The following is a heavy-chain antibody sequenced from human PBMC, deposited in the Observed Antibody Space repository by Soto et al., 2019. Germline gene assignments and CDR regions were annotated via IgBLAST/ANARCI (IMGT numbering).Heavy chain of an antibody. CDR2: INAGNGNT. CDR1: GYTFTSYA. Sequence: ASVKVSCKASGYTFTSYAMHWVRQAPGQRLEWMGWINAGNGNTKYSQKFQGRVTITRDTSASTAYMELSSLRSEDTAVYYCARFDDFWSGYYKGIFDPWGQGTLVTVSS. J-gene: IGHJ5*02. D-gene: IGHD3-3*01. CDR3: ARFDDFWSGYYKGIFDP. V-gene: IGHV1-3*01.